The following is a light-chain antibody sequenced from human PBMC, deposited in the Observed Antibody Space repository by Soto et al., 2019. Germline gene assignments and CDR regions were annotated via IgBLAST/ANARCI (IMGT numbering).Light chain of an antibody. Sequence: QSVLTQPPSVSGAPGQRVTISCTGSSSNIGAGYDVHWYQQLPGTAPKLLIYCNSNRPSVVPDRFSGSKSGTSASLAITGLQAEDEADYYCQSYDSSLSGPVVFGGGTKLTVL. J-gene: IGLJ2*01. CDR1: SSNIGAGYD. V-gene: IGLV1-40*01. CDR2: CNS. CDR3: QSYDSSLSGPVV.